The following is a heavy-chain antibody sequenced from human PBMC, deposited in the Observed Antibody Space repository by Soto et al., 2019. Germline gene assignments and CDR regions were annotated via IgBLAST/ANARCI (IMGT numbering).Heavy chain of an antibody. J-gene: IGHJ3*02. CDR3: TRHKDDIVVVVAAGDDGFDI. CDR1: GFTFSGSA. V-gene: IGHV3-73*01. D-gene: IGHD2-15*01. Sequence: WSLRLSCSASGFTFSGSAMHWVRQASGKGLEWVGRIRSKANSYATAYAASVKGRFTISRDDSKNTAYLQMNSLKTEDTAVYYCTRHKDDIVVVVAAGDDGFDIWAQGT. CDR2: IRSKANSYAT.